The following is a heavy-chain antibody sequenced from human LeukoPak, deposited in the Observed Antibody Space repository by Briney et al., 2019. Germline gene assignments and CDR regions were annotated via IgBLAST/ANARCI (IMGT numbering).Heavy chain of an antibody. CDR3: ARGILAAGTFDC. CDR2: TYTDGTT. D-gene: IGHD6-13*01. V-gene: IGHV3-66*01. CDR1: GFTVNNIY. J-gene: IGHJ4*02. Sequence: GGSLRLSCAASGFTVNNIYMSWVRQAPGKGPEWVSVTYTDGTTYYADSVKGRFTISRDNGKNTLYPQMNTLRAEDTAVYYCARGILAAGTFDCWGQGTLVTVSS.